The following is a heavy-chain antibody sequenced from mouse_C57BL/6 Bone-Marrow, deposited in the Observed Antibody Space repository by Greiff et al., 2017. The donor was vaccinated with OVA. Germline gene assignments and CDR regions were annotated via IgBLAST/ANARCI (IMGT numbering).Heavy chain of an antibody. CDR1: GYTFTEYT. J-gene: IGHJ2*01. CDR3: ARHEAGGNLFDD. Sequence: VQLQQSGAELVKPGASVKLSCKASGYTFTEYTIHWVKQRPGQGLEWIGWFYPGSGSIKYNEKFKDKATLTVDKSSSTVYMELSRLTSEDSAVYYCARHEAGGNLFDDWGKGTTLTVSS. D-gene: IGHD1-1*02. CDR2: FYPGSGSI. V-gene: IGHV1-62-2*01.